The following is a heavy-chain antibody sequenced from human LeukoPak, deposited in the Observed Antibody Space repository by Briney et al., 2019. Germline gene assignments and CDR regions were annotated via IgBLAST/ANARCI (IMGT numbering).Heavy chain of an antibody. J-gene: IGHJ4*02. Sequence: SETLSLTCAVYGGSFSGYYWSWIRQPPGKGLEWIGEINHSGSTNYNPSLKSRVTISVDTSKNQFSLKLSSVTAADTAVYYCARGRVTMIVVVTTHYFDYWGQGTLVTVSS. D-gene: IGHD3-22*01. CDR3: ARGRVTMIVVVTTHYFDY. CDR1: GGSFSGYY. CDR2: INHSGST. V-gene: IGHV4-34*01.